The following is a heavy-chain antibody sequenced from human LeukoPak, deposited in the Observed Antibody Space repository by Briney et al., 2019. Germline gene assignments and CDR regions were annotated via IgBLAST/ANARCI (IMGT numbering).Heavy chain of an antibody. Sequence: SETLSLTCAVSGYSISSGYYWGWIRPPPGKGLEWIGIIYHSGSTFYNPSLKSRVTISGDTAKNQFSLKLSSVTAADTAVYYCASGTMHSGSYYHYFDYWGQGTLVTVSS. CDR2: IYHSGST. V-gene: IGHV4-38-2*01. CDR3: ASGTMHSGSYYHYFDY. CDR1: GYSISSGYY. J-gene: IGHJ4*02. D-gene: IGHD1-26*01.